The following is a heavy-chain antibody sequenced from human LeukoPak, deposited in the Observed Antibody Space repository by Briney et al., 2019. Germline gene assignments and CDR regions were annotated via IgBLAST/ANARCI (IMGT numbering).Heavy chain of an antibody. CDR2: INSDGSST. CDR1: GFTFSSYW. V-gene: IGHV3-74*01. Sequence: PGGSLRLSCAASGFTFSSYWMHWVRQAPGKGLVWVSRINSDGSSTSYADSVKGRFTISRDNAKNTLYLQMNSLRAEDTAVYYCARDRRYNWNDAWFDPWGQGTLVTVSS. D-gene: IGHD1-20*01. J-gene: IGHJ5*02. CDR3: ARDRRYNWNDAWFDP.